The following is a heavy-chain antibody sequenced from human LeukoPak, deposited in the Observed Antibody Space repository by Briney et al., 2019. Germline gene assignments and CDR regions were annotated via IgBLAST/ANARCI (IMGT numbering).Heavy chain of an antibody. J-gene: IGHJ3*02. CDR3: ARGVTMIRGVMRDAFDI. CDR1: GYTFNTHG. D-gene: IGHD3-10*01. Sequence: ASVKVSCKPSGYTFNTHGIHWVRQAPGQRREGMGWISPYTGKKNYAQNVQDRVTMTTDTSTSTAYMELRSLRSYDTALYYCARGVTMIRGVMRDAFDIWGQGTMVTVSS. CDR2: ISPYTGKK. V-gene: IGHV1-18*01.